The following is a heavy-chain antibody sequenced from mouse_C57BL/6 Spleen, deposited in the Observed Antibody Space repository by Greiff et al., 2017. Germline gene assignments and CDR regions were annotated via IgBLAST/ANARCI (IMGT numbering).Heavy chain of an antibody. CDR3: ARGGYYYGSSYAWFAY. D-gene: IGHD1-1*01. CDR1: GYAFSSSW. CDR2: IYPGDGDT. J-gene: IGHJ3*01. Sequence: VQGVESGPELVKPGASVKISCKASGYAFSSSWMNWVKQRPGKGLEWIGRIYPGDGDTNYNGKFKGKATLTADKSSSTAYMQLSSLTSEDSAVYFCARGGYYYGSSYAWFAYWGQGTLVTVSA. V-gene: IGHV1-82*01.